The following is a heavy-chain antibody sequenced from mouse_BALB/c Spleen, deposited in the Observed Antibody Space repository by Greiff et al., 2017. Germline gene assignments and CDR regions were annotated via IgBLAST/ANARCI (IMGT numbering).Heavy chain of an antibody. Sequence: EVQGVESGPGLVKPSQSLSLTCTVTGYSITSDYAWNWIRQFPGNKLEWMGYISYSGSTSYNPSLKSRISITRDTSKNQFFLQLNSVTTEDTATYYCARESYDGFAYWGQGTLVTVSA. D-gene: IGHD2-12*01. CDR1: GYSITSDYA. CDR3: ARESYDGFAY. V-gene: IGHV3-2*02. J-gene: IGHJ3*01. CDR2: ISYSGST.